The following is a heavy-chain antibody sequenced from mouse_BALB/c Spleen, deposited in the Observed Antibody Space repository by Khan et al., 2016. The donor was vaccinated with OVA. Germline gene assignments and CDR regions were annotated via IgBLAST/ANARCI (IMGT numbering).Heavy chain of an antibody. CDR3: NAAKLSLWFAS. CDR2: IDPEYGDT. V-gene: IGHV14-4*02. J-gene: IGHJ3*01. Sequence: IQLVQSGAGFVRSGASVKLSCTTSGFNIKDYYMHWVKQRPKRGLEWIGWIDPEYGDTEYAPKFQGKATMIADTSSNTAYLHLRSLTSEDTAVYYANAAKLSLWFASWGQGTLVTVSA. CDR1: GFNIKDYY.